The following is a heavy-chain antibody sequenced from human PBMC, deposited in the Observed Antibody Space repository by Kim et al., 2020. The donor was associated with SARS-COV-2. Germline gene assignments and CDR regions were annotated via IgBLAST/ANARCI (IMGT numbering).Heavy chain of an antibody. J-gene: IGHJ4*02. Sequence: ASVKVSCKASGYTFTGYYMHWVRQAPGQGLEWMGRINPNSGGTNYAQKFQGRVTMTRDTSISTAYMELSRLRSDDTAVYYCARDRGGELVLAEGTFDYWGQGTLVTVSS. CDR1: GYTFTGYY. V-gene: IGHV1-2*06. CDR2: INPNSGGT. D-gene: IGHD6-13*01. CDR3: ARDRGGELVLAEGTFDY.